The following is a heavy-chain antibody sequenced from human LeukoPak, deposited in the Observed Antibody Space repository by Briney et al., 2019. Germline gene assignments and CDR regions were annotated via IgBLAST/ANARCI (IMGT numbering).Heavy chain of an antibody. Sequence: TGGSLRLSCAASGFAFSSYAMSWVRQAPGKGLEWVSSIRSSSSYIYYADSVKGRFTISRDNAKNSLYLQMNSLRAEDTAVYYCARDLLVVVTATDAFDIWGQGTMVTVSS. J-gene: IGHJ3*02. D-gene: IGHD2-21*02. CDR1: GFAFSSYA. CDR2: IRSSSSYI. CDR3: ARDLLVVVTATDAFDI. V-gene: IGHV3-21*01.